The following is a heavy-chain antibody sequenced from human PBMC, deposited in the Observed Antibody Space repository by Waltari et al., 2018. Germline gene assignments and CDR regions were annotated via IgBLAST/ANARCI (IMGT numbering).Heavy chain of an antibody. V-gene: IGHV1-8*03. J-gene: IGHJ4*02. CDR1: GYTFTSYD. Sequence: QVQLVQSGAEVKKPGASVKVSCKASGYTFTSYDINWVRQATGQGLAWRGWMNHNIGNTGYAQKFQGRVTITRNTTISTAYMELSSLRSEDTAVYYCARGKGSGSYYFYWGQGTLVTVSS. CDR3: ARGKGSGSYYFY. D-gene: IGHD3-10*01. CDR2: MNHNIGNT.